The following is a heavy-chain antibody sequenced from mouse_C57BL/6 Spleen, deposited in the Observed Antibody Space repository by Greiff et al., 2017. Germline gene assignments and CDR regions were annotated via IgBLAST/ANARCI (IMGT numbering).Heavy chain of an antibody. CDR1: GYTFTDYY. V-gene: IGHV1-26*01. CDR2: INPNNGGT. Sequence: EVQLQQSGPELVKPGASVKISCKASGYTFTDYYMNWVKQSHGKSLEWIGDINPNNGGTSYNQKFKGKATLTVDKSSSTAYMELRSLTSEDSAVYYCARRYYYGSDYWGQGTTLTVSS. CDR3: ARRYYYGSDY. D-gene: IGHD1-1*01. J-gene: IGHJ2*01.